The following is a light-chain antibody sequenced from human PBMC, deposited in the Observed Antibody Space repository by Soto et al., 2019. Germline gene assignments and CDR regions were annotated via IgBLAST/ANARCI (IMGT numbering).Light chain of an antibody. CDR1: QSLVHSDGNTY. Sequence: DVVMTQSPLSLPVTLGQPASISCRSSQSLVHSDGNTYLSWFHQRPDQCPRRLIYNVSNRDSRVPDRFSGSGSGTDFTLTISRVEAEDVGVYYCMQGTHWPPYTFGQGTKLEIK. V-gene: IGKV2-30*02. J-gene: IGKJ2*01. CDR2: NVS. CDR3: MQGTHWPPYT.